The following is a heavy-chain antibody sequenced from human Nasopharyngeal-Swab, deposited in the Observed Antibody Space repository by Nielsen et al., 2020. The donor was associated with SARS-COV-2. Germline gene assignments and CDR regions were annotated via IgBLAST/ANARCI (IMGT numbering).Heavy chain of an antibody. CDR2: ISSSSSYI. CDR3: ARDPLGFLYYYYGMDV. Sequence: ESLKISCAASGFTFSSYSMNWVRQAPGKGLEWVSSISSSSSYIYYADSVKGRFTISRDNAKNSLYLQMNSLRAEDTAVYYCARDPLGFLYYYYGMDVWGQGTTVTVSS. J-gene: IGHJ6*02. CDR1: GFTFSSYS. V-gene: IGHV3-21*01. D-gene: IGHD2-15*01.